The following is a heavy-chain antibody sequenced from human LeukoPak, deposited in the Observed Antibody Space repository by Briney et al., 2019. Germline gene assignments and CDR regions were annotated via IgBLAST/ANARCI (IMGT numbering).Heavy chain of an antibody. CDR1: GFTFSNHE. Sequence: PGGSLRLSCAASGFTFSNHEMNWVRQAPGKGLEWISYISDSGSTIYYSDSVEGRFTISRDNAKNSLYLQMNSLRAEDTAVYYCARDWTGWSFDPWGQGTLVTVSS. CDR3: ARDWTGWSFDP. V-gene: IGHV3-48*03. CDR2: ISDSGSTI. J-gene: IGHJ5*02. D-gene: IGHD3/OR15-3a*01.